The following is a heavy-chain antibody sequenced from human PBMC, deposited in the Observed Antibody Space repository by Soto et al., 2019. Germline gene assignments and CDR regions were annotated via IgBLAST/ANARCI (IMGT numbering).Heavy chain of an antibody. Sequence: GVSLRLSCAVSGFTFGDSYMSWIRQAPGKGLEWLSHISPGSRYPAYADSVKGRFTISRDNAKRSLYLQMMSLTAEDTAIYYCVRGGGGGLFDPWGQGTMVTVSS. J-gene: IGHJ5*02. CDR3: VRGGGGGLFDP. V-gene: IGHV3-11*06. CDR2: ISPGSRYP. D-gene: IGHD2-15*01. CDR1: GFTFGDSY.